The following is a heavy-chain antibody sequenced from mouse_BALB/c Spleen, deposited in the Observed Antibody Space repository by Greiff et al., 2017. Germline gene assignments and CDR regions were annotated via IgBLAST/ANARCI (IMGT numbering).Heavy chain of an antibody. V-gene: IGHV1S81*02. D-gene: IGHD2-1*01. CDR2: INPSNGRT. CDR3: ASDGNLAY. CDR1: GYTFTSYG. J-gene: IGHJ3*01. Sequence: QVQLQQPGAELVKPGPSVTLSCKASGYTFTSYGMHWVRQRPGQGLEWIGEINPSNGRTNYNENIKSKATLTVDKSSSTAYMQLSSLTSEDCAVYYCASDGNLAYWGQGTLVTVSA.